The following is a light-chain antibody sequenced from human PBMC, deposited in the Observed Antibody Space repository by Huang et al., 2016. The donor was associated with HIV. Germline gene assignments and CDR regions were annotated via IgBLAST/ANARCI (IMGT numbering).Light chain of an antibody. CDR3: QQSYGIPRT. CDR1: QNISKY. V-gene: IGKV1-39*01. CDR2: GTS. Sequence: DIQMTQSPSSLSASVGDTVIITCRASQNISKYLNWYQQVPGRAPKLLSYGTSNLQRGVSLMRFSGRASGTDFTLTITSLQPEDAATYCCQQSYGIPRTFGLGT. J-gene: IGKJ2*01.